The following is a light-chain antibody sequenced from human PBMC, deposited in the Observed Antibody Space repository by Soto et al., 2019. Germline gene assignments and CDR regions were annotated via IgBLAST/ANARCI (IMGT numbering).Light chain of an antibody. J-gene: IGKJ2*01. V-gene: IGKV3-20*01. CDR3: QQYGSSYT. CDR2: GAS. Sequence: VLTQSPGTLSLSPGERATLSCRASQSISSDYLAWYQQKPGQAPRLLIYGASSRATGIPDRFSGSGSGTDFTLTISRLEPEDFAVYYCQQYGSSYTFGQGTKLEIK. CDR1: QSISSDY.